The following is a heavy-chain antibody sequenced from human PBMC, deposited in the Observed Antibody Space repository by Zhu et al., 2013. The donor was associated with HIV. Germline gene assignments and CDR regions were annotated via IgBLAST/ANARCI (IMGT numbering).Heavy chain of an antibody. D-gene: IGHD2-15*01. V-gene: IGHV4-59*01. CDR2: IYYSGST. CDR3: ARGDCSGGSCLVY. CDR1: GGSISSYY. J-gene: IGHJ4*02. Sequence: QVQLQESGPGLVKPSETLSLTCTVSGGSISSYYWSWIRQPPGKGLEWIGYIYYSGSTNHNPSLKSRVTISVDTSKNQFSLKLSSVTAADTAVYYCARGDCSGGSCLVYWGQGTLVTVSS.